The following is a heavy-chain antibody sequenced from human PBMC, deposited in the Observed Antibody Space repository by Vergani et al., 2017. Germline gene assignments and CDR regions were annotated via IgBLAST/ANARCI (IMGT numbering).Heavy chain of an antibody. CDR3: ARQFWVSQGVGAFES. D-gene: IGHD3-16*01. CDR2: IRNKANSYTT. Sequence: EVQLVESGGGLVKSGGSLRLSCVASGFTFTDAWMSWVRQAPGKGLEWIGHIRNKANSYTTEYAPSVKGRFIISRDDSRNTLYLDVISLETEDTAVYYCARQFWVSQGVGAFESWGHGTEVSVSS. V-gene: IGHV3-72*01. CDR1: GFTFTDAW. J-gene: IGHJ3*02.